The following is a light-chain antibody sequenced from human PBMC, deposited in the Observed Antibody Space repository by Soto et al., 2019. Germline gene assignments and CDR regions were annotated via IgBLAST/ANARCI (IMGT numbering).Light chain of an antibody. V-gene: IGKV1-39*01. CDR3: QQSYSNPRT. J-gene: IGKJ1*01. CDR2: AAS. CDR1: QSISSY. Sequence: DIQMTQSPSSLSAPVGDRVTITCRASQSISSYLNWYQQKPVKAPKLLIYAASSLQSGVPSRFSGSGSGTDVTLTISSLQSEDFATYYCQQSYSNPRTFGQGTKVEIK.